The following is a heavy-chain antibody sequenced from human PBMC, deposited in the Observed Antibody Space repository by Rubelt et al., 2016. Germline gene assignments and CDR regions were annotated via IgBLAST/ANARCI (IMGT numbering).Heavy chain of an antibody. D-gene: IGHD6-19*01. Sequence: SLTCAVSGGSINDNNWWSWVRQPPGKGLEWIGEISHSGSTSYNPSLQSRVTISMDKSMHHFSLRLSSVTAADTAVYYCARNSIGWSQMDYWGRGTLVTVSS. J-gene: IGHJ4*02. CDR3: ARNSIGWSQMDY. V-gene: IGHV4-4*02. CDR1: GGSINDNNW. CDR2: ISHSGST.